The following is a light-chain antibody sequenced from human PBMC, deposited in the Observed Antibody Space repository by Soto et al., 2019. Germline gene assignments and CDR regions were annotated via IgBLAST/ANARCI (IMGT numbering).Light chain of an antibody. CDR3: QQYFSAPLYT. V-gene: IGKV4-1*01. CDR2: WSS. Sequence: DIVLTQSPDSLAVSLGESATINCKSSRSIFYSSNNQYYLAWYQQKPGLPPRFLISWSSMRESGVPDRFSGSGSRTDFTLTISSLQAEDVAVYYCQQYFSAPLYTFGQGTKLELK. J-gene: IGKJ2*01. CDR1: RSIFYSSNNQYY.